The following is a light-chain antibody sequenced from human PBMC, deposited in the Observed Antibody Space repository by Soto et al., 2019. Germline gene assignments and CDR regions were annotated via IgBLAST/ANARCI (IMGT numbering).Light chain of an antibody. CDR1: PSVGSN. CDR2: GAS. J-gene: IGKJ3*01. V-gene: IGKV3-15*01. Sequence: RVMTQSPVTLSVSPGERAPPPCQASPSVGSNLGWYQQKPGQAPRLLVYGASTRATDIPARFSGSGSGTEFTLTISSLQSEDFAVYFCQQYNNWPLTFGPGTKVDIK. CDR3: QQYNNWPLT.